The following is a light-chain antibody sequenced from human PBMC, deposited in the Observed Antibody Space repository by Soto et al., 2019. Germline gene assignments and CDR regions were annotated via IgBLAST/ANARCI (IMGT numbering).Light chain of an antibody. CDR2: DAS. V-gene: IGKV1-5*01. Sequence: DIQMTQSPSNLSASVGDRVTITCRASQSISSWLAWYQQKPGKAPKLLIYDASSLESGVPSRFSGSGSGTEFTLTISSLQPDDFATYYCQQYNSYLPWTFGQGTKVEIK. J-gene: IGKJ1*01. CDR1: QSISSW. CDR3: QQYNSYLPWT.